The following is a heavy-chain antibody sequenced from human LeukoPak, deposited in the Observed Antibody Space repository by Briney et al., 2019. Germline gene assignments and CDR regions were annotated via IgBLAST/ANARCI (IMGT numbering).Heavy chain of an antibody. CDR2: INHSGST. J-gene: IGHJ4*02. CDR1: GGSFSGYY. Sequence: SETLSLTCAVYGGSFSGYYWSWIRQPPGKGLEWIGEINHSGSTNYNPSLKSRVTISVDTSKNQFSLKLSSVTAADTAVYYCARGQKTYGGYEYYFDYWGQGTLVTVSS. CDR3: ARGQKTYGGYEYYFDY. D-gene: IGHD4-17*01. V-gene: IGHV4-34*01.